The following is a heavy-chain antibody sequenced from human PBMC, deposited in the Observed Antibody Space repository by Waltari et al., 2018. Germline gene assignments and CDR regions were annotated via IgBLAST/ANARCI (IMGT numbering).Heavy chain of an antibody. J-gene: IGHJ4*02. Sequence: QVQLQQWGAGLLKPSETLSLTCAVYGGSFSGYYWSWIRQPPGKGLDWIGEINHSGSTNYNPALKSRVTRSGDTSKNQFSLKLRSVTAADTAVYYWARGQAYSSGWYLRRGLFDYWGQGTLVTVSS. D-gene: IGHD6-19*01. CDR3: ARGQAYSSGWYLRRGLFDY. CDR2: INHSGST. V-gene: IGHV4-34*01. CDR1: GGSFSGYY.